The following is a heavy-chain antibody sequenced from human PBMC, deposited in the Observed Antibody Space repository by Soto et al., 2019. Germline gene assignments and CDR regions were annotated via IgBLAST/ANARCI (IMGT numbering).Heavy chain of an antibody. Sequence: GGSLRLSCAASGFTFSDYYMSWIRQAPGKGLEWVSSITGSGKSTYYSDSVKGRFTISRDGSKNTVYLQMSSLRVEDTAVYFCVKDWTGNKCPCMVVWGQGTTVTVSS. V-gene: IGHV3-23*01. CDR3: VKDWTGNKCPCMVV. CDR1: GFTFSDYY. J-gene: IGHJ6*02. CDR2: ITGSGKST. D-gene: IGHD2-2*01.